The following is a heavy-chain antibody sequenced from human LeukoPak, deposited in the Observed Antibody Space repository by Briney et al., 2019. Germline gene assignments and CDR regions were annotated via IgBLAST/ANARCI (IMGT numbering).Heavy chain of an antibody. CDR1: GGTFSSYA. CDR3: ARGGYSYGYGADY. CDR2: IIPIFGTA. J-gene: IGHJ4*02. V-gene: IGHV1-69*05. D-gene: IGHD5-18*01. Sequence: SVKVSCKASGGTFSSYAISWVRQAPGQGLKWMGGIIPIFGTANYAQKFQGRVTITTDESTSTAYMELSSLRSEDTAVYYCARGGYSYGYGADYWGQGTLVTVSS.